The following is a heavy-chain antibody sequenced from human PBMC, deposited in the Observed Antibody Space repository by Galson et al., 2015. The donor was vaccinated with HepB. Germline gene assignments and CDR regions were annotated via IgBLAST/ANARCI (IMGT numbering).Heavy chain of an antibody. CDR3: ARAPSYYDYIWGSYRYTHDAFDI. D-gene: IGHD3-16*02. Sequence: SVKVSCKASGYTFTSYGISWVRQAPGQGLEWMGWISAYNGNTNYAQKLQGRVTMTTDTSTSTAYMELRSLRSDDTAVYYCARAPSYYDYIWGSYRYTHDAFDIWGQGTMVTVSS. CDR2: ISAYNGNT. CDR1: GYTFTSYG. V-gene: IGHV1-18*01. J-gene: IGHJ3*02.